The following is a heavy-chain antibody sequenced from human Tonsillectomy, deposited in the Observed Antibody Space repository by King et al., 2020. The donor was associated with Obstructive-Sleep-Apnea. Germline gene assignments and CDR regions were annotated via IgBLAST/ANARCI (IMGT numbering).Heavy chain of an antibody. D-gene: IGHD2-2*01. J-gene: IGHJ4*02. CDR2: ISYDGSDK. CDR1: GFTFNNYA. CDR3: ARDPAGYCSYTSCYYFDY. V-gene: IGHV3-30*04. Sequence: VQLVESGGGVVQPGRSLRLSCAASGFTFNNYAMHWVRQAPGKGLGWVAVISYDGSDKFYADSVKGRFTISRDNSKNTLYLQMNSLRAEDTAVYYCARDPAGYCSYTSCYYFDYWGQGTLVTVSS.